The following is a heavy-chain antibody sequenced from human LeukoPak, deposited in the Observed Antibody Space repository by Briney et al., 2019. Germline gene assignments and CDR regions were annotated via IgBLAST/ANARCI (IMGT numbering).Heavy chain of an antibody. CDR3: ARDLYDSSVVGTDY. V-gene: IGHV3-7*01. J-gene: IGHJ4*02. CDR1: GFTFSSYW. Sequence: GRSLRLSCAASGFTFSSYWMSWVRQAPGKGLEWVANIKQDGSEKYYVDSVKGRFTISRDNAKNSLYLQMNSLRAEDTAVYYCARDLYDSSVVGTDYWGQGTLVTVSS. CDR2: IKQDGSEK. D-gene: IGHD6-19*01.